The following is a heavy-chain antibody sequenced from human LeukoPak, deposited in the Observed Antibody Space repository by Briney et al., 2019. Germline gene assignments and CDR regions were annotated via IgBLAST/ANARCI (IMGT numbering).Heavy chain of an antibody. CDR2: ISPGGDIK. CDR3: AQDGAWLRFDH. Sequence: GGSLRLSCAASGFTFNRYGMNWVRQAPGKGLEWVSGISPGGDIKYYADSVKGRFVISRDNSKNTVYLQMNSLGVDDTARYYCAQDGAWLRFDHWGQGTLVTVSS. D-gene: IGHD5-12*01. J-gene: IGHJ4*02. V-gene: IGHV3-23*01. CDR1: GFTFNRYG.